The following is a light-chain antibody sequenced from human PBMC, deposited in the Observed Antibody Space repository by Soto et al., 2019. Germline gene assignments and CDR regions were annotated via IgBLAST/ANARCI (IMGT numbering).Light chain of an antibody. CDR3: CSYAAGRVDVV. V-gene: IGLV2-23*02. CDR2: AVS. J-gene: IGLJ2*01. CDR1: TSDVGSYNL. Sequence: QSALTQPASVSGSPGQSIAISCTGTTSDVGSYNLISWYQQHPGKAPKLLISAVSKRPSGVSDRFSGSRSGNTASLTISGLQAEDEADYYCCSYAAGRVDVVFGGGTKVTVL.